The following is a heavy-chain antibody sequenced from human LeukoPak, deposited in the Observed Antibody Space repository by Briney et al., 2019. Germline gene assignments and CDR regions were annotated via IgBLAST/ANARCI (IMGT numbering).Heavy chain of an antibody. D-gene: IGHD3-10*01. Sequence: PGGSLRLSCAASGFTFSSYAMNWVPQAPGEGLEWVSTISGSGGSKHYADSVEGRFTISRDNSKTTVYLQMNSLRAEDTAIYYCAKLTSASGAYGVDVWGQGTTVTVSS. CDR1: GFTFSSYA. CDR3: AKLTSASGAYGVDV. V-gene: IGHV3-23*01. J-gene: IGHJ6*02. CDR2: ISGSGGSK.